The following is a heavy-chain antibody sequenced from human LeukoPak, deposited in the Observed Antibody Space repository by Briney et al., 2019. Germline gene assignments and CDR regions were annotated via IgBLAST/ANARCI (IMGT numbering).Heavy chain of an antibody. CDR3: ARGFPPHDYVWGSYRLYYFDY. Sequence: PSETLSLTCTVSGGSISNSYWSWIRQPAGKGLEWIGRIHTSGSTNYNPSLKSRVTMSVDTSKNQFSLKLSSVTAADTAVYYCARGFPPHDYVWGSYRLYYFDYWGQGTLVTVSS. J-gene: IGHJ4*02. CDR1: GGSISNSY. V-gene: IGHV4-4*07. D-gene: IGHD3-16*02. CDR2: IHTSGST.